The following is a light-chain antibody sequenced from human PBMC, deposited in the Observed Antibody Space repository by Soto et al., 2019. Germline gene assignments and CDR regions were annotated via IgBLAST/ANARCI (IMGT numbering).Light chain of an antibody. CDR2: RSD. Sequence: QSVLTQPPSASGTPGQRVTISCSGSSSNIGINYVYWYQQLPGTAPKLLIYRSDQRPSGVPDRFSGSKSGTSASLAISGLRSEDEADYYCAAWDDSLSVIFGGGTKVTVL. J-gene: IGLJ2*01. CDR3: AAWDDSLSVI. V-gene: IGLV1-47*01. CDR1: SSNIGINY.